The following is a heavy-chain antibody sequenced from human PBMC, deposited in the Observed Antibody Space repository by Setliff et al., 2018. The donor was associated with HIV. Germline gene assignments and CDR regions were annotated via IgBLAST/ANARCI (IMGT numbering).Heavy chain of an antibody. CDR1: TYTFSSYV. CDR2: ISVYSGNT. V-gene: IGHV1-18*01. CDR3: ATQRDIVMVPGQGGFDI. J-gene: IGHJ3*02. D-gene: IGHD2-2*01. Sequence: GASVKVSCKASTYTFSSYVINWVRQAPGQGLEWMGRISVYSGNTIYAQKLQGRVIMTTDTSTSTAYMELRSLRSDDTAMYYCATQRDIVMVPGQGGFDIWAQGTMVTVSS.